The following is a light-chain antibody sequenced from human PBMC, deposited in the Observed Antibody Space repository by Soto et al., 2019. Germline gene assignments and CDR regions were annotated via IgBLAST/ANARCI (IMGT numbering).Light chain of an antibody. Sequence: DIQMTQSPSSLSASVGDRVTITCQASQDISNYLNWYQQKPGKAPKLLIYDASNLETGVPSRFSGSGSGTDFTFTISSLQPEAIATYYCQHLYTFGQGTKLEIK. CDR3: QHLYT. CDR2: DAS. V-gene: IGKV1-33*01. J-gene: IGKJ2*01. CDR1: QDISNY.